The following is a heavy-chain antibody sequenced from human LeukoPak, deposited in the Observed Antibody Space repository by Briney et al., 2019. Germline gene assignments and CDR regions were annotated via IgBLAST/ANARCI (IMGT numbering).Heavy chain of an antibody. Sequence: GGSLRLSCAASGFTFSSYAMSWVRQAPGKGLEWVSAISGSGGSTYYADSVKGRFTISRDNSKNTLYLQMNSLRAEDTAVYYCAKDATRSRYYYGSGSYLDYWGQGTLVTVSS. V-gene: IGHV3-23*01. D-gene: IGHD3-10*01. CDR1: GFTFSSYA. CDR3: AKDATRSRYYYGSGSYLDY. J-gene: IGHJ4*01. CDR2: ISGSGGST.